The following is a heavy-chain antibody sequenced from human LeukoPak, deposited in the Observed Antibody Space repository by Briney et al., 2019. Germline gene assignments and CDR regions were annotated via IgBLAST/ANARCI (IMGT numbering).Heavy chain of an antibody. V-gene: IGHV3-21*01. CDR3: ARDRDYGGPRGGDAFDI. CDR1: GFTYSHYG. D-gene: IGHD4-23*01. J-gene: IGHJ3*02. Sequence: GGSLRLSCVASGFTYSHYGMNWVRQAPGKGLEWVSSISSSSSYIYYADSVKGRFTISRDSAKNSLYLQMNSLRAEDTAVYYCARDRDYGGPRGGDAFDIWGQGTMVTVSS. CDR2: ISSSSSYI.